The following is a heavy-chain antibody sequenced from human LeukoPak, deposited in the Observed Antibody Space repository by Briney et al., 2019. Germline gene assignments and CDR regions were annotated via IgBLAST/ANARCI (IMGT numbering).Heavy chain of an antibody. CDR1: GFTFSSYA. J-gene: IGHJ6*02. CDR3: ARDPNVLRFLEWLLNGMDV. Sequence: GGSLRLSCAASGFTFSSYAMHWVRQAPGKGLEWVAVIWYDGSNKYYADSVKGRFTISRDNSKNTLYLQMNSLRAEDTAVYYCARDPNVLRFLEWLLNGMDVWGQGTTVTVSS. V-gene: IGHV3-33*08. CDR2: IWYDGSNK. D-gene: IGHD3-3*01.